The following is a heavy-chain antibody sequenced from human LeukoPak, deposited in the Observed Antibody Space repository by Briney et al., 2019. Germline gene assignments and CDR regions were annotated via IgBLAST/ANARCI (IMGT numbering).Heavy chain of an antibody. CDR1: GFIFDDYA. CDR3: AKDAGSGIYSVDRGDFDC. D-gene: IGHD3-10*01. V-gene: IGHV3-9*01. CDR2: ISWHSEYI. Sequence: PGRSLRLSCAASGFIFDDYAMHWVRQSPGKGLEWVSVISWHSEYIRYAGSVKGRFTVSRDNAKNSLYLQMNSLRAEDTALYYCAKDAGSGIYSVDRGDFDCWGQGTLVSVSS. J-gene: IGHJ4*02.